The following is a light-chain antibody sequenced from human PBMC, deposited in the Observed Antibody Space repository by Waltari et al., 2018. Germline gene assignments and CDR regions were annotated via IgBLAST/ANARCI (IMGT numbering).Light chain of an antibody. Sequence: VLTQPPSASGTSGQRATISCSGSSSNIGIDPLTWYQPLPGTAPKLLIHRSDQRPSGVPDRFSGSKSGTTAPLALSGLQSEDEAAYYCAAWDDSLDGWVFGGGTKLTVL. CDR2: RSD. J-gene: IGLJ3*02. CDR1: SSNIGIDP. V-gene: IGLV1-44*01. CDR3: AAWDDSLDGWV.